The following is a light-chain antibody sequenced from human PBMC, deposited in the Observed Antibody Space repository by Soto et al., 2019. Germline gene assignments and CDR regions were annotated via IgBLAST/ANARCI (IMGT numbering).Light chain of an antibody. V-gene: IGLV2-8*01. J-gene: IGLJ2*01. CDR3: TSYAGSNIVI. Sequence: QSALTQPPSASGSPGQPVTISCTGTSSDVGAYNYVSWYQQHPGKAPKLMIYDVSKRPSGVPDRFSGSKSANTASLTVSGLQAEDEADYYCTSYAGSNIVIFGGGTKLTAL. CDR1: SSDVGAYNY. CDR2: DVS.